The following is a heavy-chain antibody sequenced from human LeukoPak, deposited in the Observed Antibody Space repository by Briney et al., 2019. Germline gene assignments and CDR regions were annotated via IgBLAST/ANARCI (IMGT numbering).Heavy chain of an antibody. D-gene: IGHD3-22*01. CDR1: GFTFTSYS. CDR3: AREVSEGFDF. J-gene: IGHJ4*02. CDR2: ISGGGGST. Sequence: GGSLRLSCAASGFTFTSYSMNWVRQAPGKGLEWVSTISGGGGSTYYAGSVKGRFAISRDNAKNSLYLQMNSLRAEDTALYYCAREVSEGFDFWGQGTLVTVSS. V-gene: IGHV3-21*01.